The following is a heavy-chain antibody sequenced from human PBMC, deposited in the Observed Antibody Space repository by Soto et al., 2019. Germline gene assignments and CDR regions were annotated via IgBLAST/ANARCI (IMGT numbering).Heavy chain of an antibody. J-gene: IGHJ4*02. CDR2: MSGSSSTT. D-gene: IGHD1-7*01. CDR3: AKNQERELPRVIDF. CDR1: GLTFSNYA. Sequence: GGSLRLSCATSGLTFSNYAMSWVRQAPGGGLEWVSSMSGSSSTTYYADSVKGRFTISRDRSKNTLYLQMSSLRAEDTALYYCAKNQERELPRVIDFWGQGTLVTVS. V-gene: IGHV3-23*01.